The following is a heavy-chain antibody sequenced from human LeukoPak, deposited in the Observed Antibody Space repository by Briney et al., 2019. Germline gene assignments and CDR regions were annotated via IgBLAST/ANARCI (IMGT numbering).Heavy chain of an antibody. CDR1: GLTFSNYA. CDR2: ISDSGGST. V-gene: IGHV3-23*01. D-gene: IGHD2-2*02. J-gene: IGHJ6*03. CDR3: ARGVVVPAAITPPLVHYYYMDV. Sequence: GGSLRLSCAASGLTFSNYAMSWVRQAPGKGLEWVSGISDSGGSTYYADSVKGRFIISRDNSKNTLYLQMNSLRAEDTAVYYCARGVVVPAAITPPLVHYYYMDVWGKGTTVTVSS.